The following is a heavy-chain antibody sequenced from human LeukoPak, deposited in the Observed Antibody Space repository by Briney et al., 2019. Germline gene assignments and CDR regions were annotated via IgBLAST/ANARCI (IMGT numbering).Heavy chain of an antibody. CDR2: ISGSGGST. D-gene: IGHD3-22*01. V-gene: IGHV3-23*01. CDR3: ANVITEAKEFDP. J-gene: IGHJ5*02. Sequence: GGSLRLSCAASGFTFSSYAMSWVRQAPGKGLEWVSAISGSGGSTYYADSVKGRFTISRDNSKNTLYLQMNSLRAEDTAVYYCANVITEAKEFDPWGQGTLVTVSS. CDR1: GFTFSSYA.